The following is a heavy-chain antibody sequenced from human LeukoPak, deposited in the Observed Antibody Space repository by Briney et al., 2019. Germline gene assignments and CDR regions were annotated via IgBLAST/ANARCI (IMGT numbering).Heavy chain of an antibody. J-gene: IGHJ5*02. CDR1: GFTFDDYA. CDR3: AKSSGPTNWFDP. V-gene: IGHV3-9*01. D-gene: IGHD6-6*01. CDR2: ISWNSGSI. Sequence: GGSLRLSCAASGFTFDDYAMHWVRQAPGKGLEWVSGISWNSGSIGYADSVKGRFTISRDNAKNSLYLQMNSLRAKDTALYYCAKSSGPTNWFDPWGQGTLVTVSS.